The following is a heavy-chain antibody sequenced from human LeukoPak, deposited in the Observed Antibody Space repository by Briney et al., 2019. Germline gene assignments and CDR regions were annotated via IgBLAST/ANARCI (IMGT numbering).Heavy chain of an antibody. D-gene: IGHD6-19*01. V-gene: IGHV3-53*01. J-gene: IGHJ4*02. CDR2: IYSGGST. CDR1: GFTVSSNY. Sequence: QPGGSLRLSCAASGFTVSSNYMSWVRQAPGKGLEWVSVIYSGGSTYYADSVKGRFTISRDNSKNTLFLQMNSLRAEDTAIYYCAKGSGSIAVDNLCVYWGQGTLVTVSS. CDR3: AKGSGSIAVDNLCVY.